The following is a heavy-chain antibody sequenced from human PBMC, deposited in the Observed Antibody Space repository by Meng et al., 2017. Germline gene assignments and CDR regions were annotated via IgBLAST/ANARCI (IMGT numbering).Heavy chain of an antibody. CDR3: ARKSGPSRKISIAVAGPYYFDY. V-gene: IGHV4-34*01. CDR2: INHSGST. D-gene: IGHD6-19*01. CDR1: GGSFSGYY. J-gene: IGHJ4*01. Sequence: GSLRLSCAVYGGSFSGYYWSWIRQPPGKGLEWVGEINHSGSTNYNPSLKSRVNISVNTSKNQFSLKLSSVTAADTAVYYCARKSGPSRKISIAVAGPYYFDYWGQGTLVTVSS.